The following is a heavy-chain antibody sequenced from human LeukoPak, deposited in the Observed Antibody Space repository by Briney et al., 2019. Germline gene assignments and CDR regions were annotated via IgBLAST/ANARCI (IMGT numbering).Heavy chain of an antibody. D-gene: IGHD3-9*01. CDR2: INQDGSEK. V-gene: IGHV3-7*01. CDR3: ARDPIPIVFDY. Sequence: GGSLRLSCAASGFTFSSYWMSWVRQAPGKGLEWVAHINQDGSEKYYVDSVKGRFTTSRDNAKNSLYLQMNSLRGEDTAVYYCARDPIPIVFDYWGQGTLVTVSS. J-gene: IGHJ4*02. CDR1: GFTFSSYW.